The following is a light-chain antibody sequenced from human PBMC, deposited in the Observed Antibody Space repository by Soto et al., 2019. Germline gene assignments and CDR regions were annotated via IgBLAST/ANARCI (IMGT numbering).Light chain of an antibody. CDR3: QQYGSSLFS. J-gene: IGKJ3*01. CDR1: QSVSSIY. V-gene: IGKV3-20*01. CDR2: GAS. Sequence: EIVLTQSPGTLSLSPGERATLSCRASQSVSSIYLAWYQQKPGQAPRLLIYGASSRATGIPDRFSGSGSGTDFTLTISRLEPEDFAVYYCQQYGSSLFSFGPGTKVDLK.